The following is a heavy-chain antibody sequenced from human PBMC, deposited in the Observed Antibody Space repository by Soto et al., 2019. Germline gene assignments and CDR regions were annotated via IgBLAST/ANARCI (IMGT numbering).Heavy chain of an antibody. J-gene: IGHJ6*02. Sequence: GASVKVSCKASGYTLTSYYMHWVRQAPGQGLEWMGRIKPGSGSTSYAQKFQDRVTMTRDTSTSTVYMELYSLRYEDTAVYYCTRDRDVALLTGQYYYGMDVWGQGTTVTVSS. CDR1: GYTLTSYY. V-gene: IGHV1-46*01. CDR3: TRDRDVALLTGQYYYGMDV. D-gene: IGHD2-15*01. CDR2: IKPGSGST.